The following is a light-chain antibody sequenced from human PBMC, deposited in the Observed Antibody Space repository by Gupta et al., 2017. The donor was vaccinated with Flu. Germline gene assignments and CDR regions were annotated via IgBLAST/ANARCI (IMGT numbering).Light chain of an antibody. CDR1: QSISSW. CDR3: QQDNSYWT. V-gene: IGKV1-5*03. J-gene: IGKJ1*01. Sequence: DIQMTQSPSTLSASVGDRVTITCRASQSISSWLAWYQQKPGKAPKLLIYKASSLESGVTSRFSGSGSGKEFTLTISSRQHDDFANYYCQQDNSYWTFGQGTKVEIK. CDR2: KAS.